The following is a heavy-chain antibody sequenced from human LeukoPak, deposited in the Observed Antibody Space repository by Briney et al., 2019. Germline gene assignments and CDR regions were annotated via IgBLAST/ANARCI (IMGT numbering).Heavy chain of an antibody. J-gene: IGHJ4*02. CDR2: ISDTGNT. CDR3: AKAPVTTCRGAFCYPFNY. CDR1: GFTLSSYA. D-gene: IGHD2-15*01. Sequence: GGSLRLSCAASGFTLSSYAMSWVRQAPGKGLEWVSAISDTGNTYHADSVKGRFTISRDSSKNTLFLQMNRLRPEDAAVYYCAKAPVTTCRGAFCYPFNYWGLGTLVTVSS. V-gene: IGHV3-23*01.